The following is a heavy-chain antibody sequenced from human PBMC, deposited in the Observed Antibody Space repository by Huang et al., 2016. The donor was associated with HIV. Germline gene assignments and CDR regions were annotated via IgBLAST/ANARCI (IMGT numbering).Heavy chain of an antibody. CDR3: AKDGRRSWAGGTFVDY. CDR1: GYTFVCQY. D-gene: IGHD6-13*01. V-gene: IGHV1-2*02. CDR2: INAKSRDT. Sequence: QVQLVQSGAEVKKPGASVKVSCKASGYTFVCQYMRWVRQAPGQGLEWMGWINAKSRDTKYAQRVQVRVTRTRDTSIGGAYRELSRLRSDDTAVYYCAKDGRRSWAGGTFVDYWGQGTLVTVSS. J-gene: IGHJ4*02.